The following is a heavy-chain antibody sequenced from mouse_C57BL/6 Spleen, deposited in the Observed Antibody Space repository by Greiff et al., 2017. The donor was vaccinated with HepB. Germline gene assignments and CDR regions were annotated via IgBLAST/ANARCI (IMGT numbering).Heavy chain of an antibody. CDR2: INRSSGYT. CDR3: ARRVHHFVNLYFDV. V-gene: IGHV1-4*01. Sequence: QVQLQQSGAELARPGASVKMSCKASGYTFTSYTMHWVRQRPGQGLEWIGYINRSSGYTKYNQKFKDQVTLPADKSSSTVYMQLSSLTSEDSAVYYCARRVHHFVNLYFDVWGTGTTVTVSS. CDR1: GYTFTSYT. J-gene: IGHJ1*03.